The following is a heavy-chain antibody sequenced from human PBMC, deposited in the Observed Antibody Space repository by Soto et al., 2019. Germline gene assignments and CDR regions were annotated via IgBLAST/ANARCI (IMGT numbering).Heavy chain of an antibody. D-gene: IGHD6-19*01. V-gene: IGHV1-69*01. Sequence: QVQLVQSGAEVKRPGSSVKVSCKASGGTYSSYVIAWVRQAPGQGLEWMGEIIPIFGTTHYAEKFQGRVTLTADESTSTVYMQVTSLRTEDTAVYYCARDRFSASPVAGRGLDPWGQGTLVIVSS. CDR2: IIPIFGTT. J-gene: IGHJ5*02. CDR3: ARDRFSASPVAGRGLDP. CDR1: GGTYSSYV.